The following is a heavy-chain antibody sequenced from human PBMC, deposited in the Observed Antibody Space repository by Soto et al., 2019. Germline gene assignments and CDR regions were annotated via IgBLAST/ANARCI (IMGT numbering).Heavy chain of an antibody. V-gene: IGHV1-69*13. D-gene: IGHD6-13*01. CDR3: AREYSIAAAGNWFDP. CDR1: GGTFSSYA. J-gene: IGHJ5*02. Sequence: SVKVSCKASGGTFSSYAISWVRQAPGQGLEWMGGIIPIFGTANYAQKFQGRVTITADESTSTAYMELSSLRSEDTAVYYCAREYSIAAAGNWFDPWGQGTLVTVSS. CDR2: IIPIFGTA.